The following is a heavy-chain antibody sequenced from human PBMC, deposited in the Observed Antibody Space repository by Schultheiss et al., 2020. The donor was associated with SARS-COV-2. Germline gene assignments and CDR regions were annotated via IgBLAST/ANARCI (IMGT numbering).Heavy chain of an antibody. CDR1: GFTFSSYA. CDR3: ASKGKGSGHFDD. D-gene: IGHD2-15*01. CDR2: ISGSGGST. Sequence: GGSLRLSCAASGFTFSSYAMSWVRQAPGKGLEWVSAISGSGGSTYYADSVKGRFTISRDNSKNTLYLQMNSLRAEDTAVYYCASKGKGSGHFDDWGQGILVTVSS. J-gene: IGHJ4*02. V-gene: IGHV3-23*01.